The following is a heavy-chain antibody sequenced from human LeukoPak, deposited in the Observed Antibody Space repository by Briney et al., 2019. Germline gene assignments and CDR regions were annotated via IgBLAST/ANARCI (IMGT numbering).Heavy chain of an antibody. CDR1: GGSISSGGYS. CDR3: ARVAGYCSSTSCYGWYFDL. D-gene: IGHD2-2*01. CDR2: IYHSGST. Sequence: PSETLSLTCAVSGGSISSGGYSWSWIRQPPGKGLEWIGYIYHSGSTYYNPSLKSRVTISVDRSKNQFSLKLSSVTAADTAVYYCARVAGYCSSTSCYGWYFDLWGRGTLVTVSS. J-gene: IGHJ2*01. V-gene: IGHV4-30-2*01.